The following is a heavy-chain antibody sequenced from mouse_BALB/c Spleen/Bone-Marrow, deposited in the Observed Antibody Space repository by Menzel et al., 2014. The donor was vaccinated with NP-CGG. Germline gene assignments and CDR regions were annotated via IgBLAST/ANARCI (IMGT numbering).Heavy chain of an antibody. J-gene: IGHJ2*01. D-gene: IGHD1-1*02. CDR2: ITPYNDDT. CDR1: GYTFTSYL. V-gene: IGHV1-14*01. CDR3: GRWGGSTCFGF. Sequence: VQLQQPGPELVKPGASVKMSCKASGYTFTSYLIHWVKQKPGQGLGWIGYITPYNDDTKYNEKFKGTATLTSDKSSSTVYMELRSVTSEAYAVAYGGRWGGSTCFGFWGQGSTRIVSS.